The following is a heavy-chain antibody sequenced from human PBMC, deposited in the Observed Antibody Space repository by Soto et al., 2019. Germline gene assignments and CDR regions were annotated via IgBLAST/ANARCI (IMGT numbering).Heavy chain of an antibody. V-gene: IGHV3-30*18. D-gene: IGHD3-16*01. CDR2: ISYDGSNK. CDR3: AKFRVVSVW. J-gene: IGHJ4*02. CDR1: GFTFSSYG. Sequence: GGSLRLSCAASGFTFSSYGMHWVRQAPGKGLEWVAVISYDGSNKYYADSVKGRFTISRDNSKNTLYLQMNSLRAEDTAVYYCAKFRVVSVWWGQGTLVTVSS.